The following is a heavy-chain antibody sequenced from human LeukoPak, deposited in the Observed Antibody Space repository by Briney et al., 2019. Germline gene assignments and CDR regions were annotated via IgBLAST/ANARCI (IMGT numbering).Heavy chain of an antibody. D-gene: IGHD3-3*01. CDR3: AREASDYYRDF. J-gene: IGHJ4*02. CDR1: GFTVSSNY. V-gene: IGHV3-66*02. Sequence: GGSLRLSCAASGFTVSSNYMSWVRQAPGKGLEWVSVIYSGGSTYYADSVKGRFTISRDNSKNTLYLQMNSLRAEDTAVYYCAREASDYYRDFWGQGTLVTVSS. CDR2: IYSGGST.